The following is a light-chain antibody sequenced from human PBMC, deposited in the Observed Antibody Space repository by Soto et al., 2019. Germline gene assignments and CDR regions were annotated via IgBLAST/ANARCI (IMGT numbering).Light chain of an antibody. CDR2: DAS. CDR3: QQYGSSLF. CDR1: QSVSTS. Sequence: EIVMTQSPATLSVSPGDRATLSCRASQSVSTSMAWYQQKPGQAPRLLMYDASYRATGIPPRFSGSGSGTDFTLTISSLEPEDFAVYYCQQYGSSLFFGQGTRLEIK. J-gene: IGKJ5*01. V-gene: IGKV3D-15*01.